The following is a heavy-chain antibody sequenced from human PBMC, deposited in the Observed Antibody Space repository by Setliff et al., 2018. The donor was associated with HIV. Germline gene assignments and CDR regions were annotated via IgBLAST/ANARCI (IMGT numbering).Heavy chain of an antibody. CDR3: ARGPPPSGMDV. Sequence: SETLSLTCAVSGGSISRSNWWTWVRQSPGKGLEWIGEIYYTGYTTFSPSLESRVTISVDTSKNQFPLKLSSVTAADTAVYYCARGPPPSGMDVWGKGTSVTVSS. J-gene: IGHJ6*04. CDR1: GGSISRSNW. CDR2: IYYTGYT. V-gene: IGHV4-4*02.